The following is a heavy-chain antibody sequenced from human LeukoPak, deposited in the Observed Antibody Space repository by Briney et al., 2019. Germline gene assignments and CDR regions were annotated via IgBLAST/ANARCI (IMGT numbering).Heavy chain of an antibody. J-gene: IGHJ4*02. D-gene: IGHD2-2*02. V-gene: IGHV3-53*01. CDR3: AKLYCSSTNCYTFDY. CDR2: IYSGGST. Sequence: GGSLRLSCAASGFTVSSNYMSWVRQAPGKGLEWVSVIYSGGSTYYADSVKGRFTISRDNSKNTLYLQMNSLRAEDTAVYYCAKLYCSSTNCYTFDYWGQGTLVTVSS. CDR1: GFTVSSNY.